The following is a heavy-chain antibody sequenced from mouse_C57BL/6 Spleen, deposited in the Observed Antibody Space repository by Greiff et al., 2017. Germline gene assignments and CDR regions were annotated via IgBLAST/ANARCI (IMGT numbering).Heavy chain of an antibody. V-gene: IGHV1-82*01. J-gene: IGHJ2*01. Sequence: QVQLQQSGPELVKPGASVTFSCKASGYEFSSSWMHWVKQRPGKGLEWIGRIYPGDGDTNDNGKFKGKATQTADNSSSTAYMRLSSLTSEDSSVYFCTRETTVYFDDWGQGTTLTVSS. CDR2: IYPGDGDT. D-gene: IGHD1-1*01. CDR1: GYEFSSSW. CDR3: TRETTVYFDD.